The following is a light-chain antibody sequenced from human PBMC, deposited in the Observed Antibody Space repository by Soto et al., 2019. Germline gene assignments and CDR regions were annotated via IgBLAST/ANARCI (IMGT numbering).Light chain of an antibody. J-gene: IGLJ1*01. CDR3: CSYAGRITDV. CDR2: EGS. V-gene: IGLV2-23*01. CDR1: SSDVGSYNL. Sequence: QSVLTQPASVSGSPGQSITISCTGTSSDVGSYNLVSWYQQHPGKAPKLMIYEGSKRPSGVSNRFSGSKSGNTASLTISGLQAEDEADYYCCSYAGRITDVFGTGTKVTVL.